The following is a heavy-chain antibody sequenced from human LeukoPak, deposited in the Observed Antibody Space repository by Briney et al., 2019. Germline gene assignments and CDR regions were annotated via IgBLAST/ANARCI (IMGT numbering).Heavy chain of an antibody. CDR3: ARHGKLAVAGTPHDYFEY. D-gene: IGHD6-19*01. CDR2: IFSSGST. CDR1: GGSISSSSYY. Sequence: SETLSLTCTVSGGSISSSSYYWGWIRQPPGKGLEWIATIFSSGSTYYNPSLMSRVTIYVDTSRNQFSLKLRSVTAADTAVYKCARHGKLAVAGTPHDYFEYWGQGTLVTVSS. V-gene: IGHV4-39*01. J-gene: IGHJ4*02.